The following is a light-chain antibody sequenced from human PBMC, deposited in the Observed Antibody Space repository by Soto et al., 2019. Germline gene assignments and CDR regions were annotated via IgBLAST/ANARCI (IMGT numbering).Light chain of an antibody. CDR3: HQYKTYSRT. J-gene: IGKJ1*01. CDR1: QSISSW. V-gene: IGKV1-5*03. Sequence: DIQMTQSPSTLSASVGDRVTITCRASQSISSWLAWYQQKPGKAPKLLIYGASGLESGVPSRFSGSGSGTEFTLTISSLQPDDFATYYCHQYKTYSRTFGQGTKVEIK. CDR2: GAS.